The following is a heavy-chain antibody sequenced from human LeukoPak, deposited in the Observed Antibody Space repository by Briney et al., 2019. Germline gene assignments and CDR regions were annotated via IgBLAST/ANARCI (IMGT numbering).Heavy chain of an antibody. Sequence: GGSLRLSCAASGFTFSSYAMSWVRQAPGKGLEWVSAISGSGGSTYYADSVKGRFTISRDNSKNTLYLQMNSLRAEDTAVYYCAKDGGFPLWPYFYPYWAQGTLVTVSS. CDR1: GFTFSSYA. J-gene: IGHJ4*02. CDR3: AKDGGFPLWPYFYPY. V-gene: IGHV3-23*01. D-gene: IGHD5-18*01. CDR2: ISGSGGST.